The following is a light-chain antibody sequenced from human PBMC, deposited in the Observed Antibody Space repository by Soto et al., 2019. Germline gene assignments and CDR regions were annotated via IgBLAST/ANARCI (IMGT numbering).Light chain of an antibody. CDR1: QSFSSGY. CDR3: QQYGGSFPWT. CDR2: GAS. V-gene: IGKV3-20*01. Sequence: EIVLTQSPGTLSLSPGERATLSCRASQSFSSGYLAWYQQKPGQTPRLLIYGASTRATGIPDRFSGSGSGTEFTLIISRLEPEDFGVYYCQQYGGSFPWTFGQGTKLESK. J-gene: IGKJ2*02.